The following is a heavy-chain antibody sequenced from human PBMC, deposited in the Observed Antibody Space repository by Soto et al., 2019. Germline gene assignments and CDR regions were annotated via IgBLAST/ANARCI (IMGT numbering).Heavy chain of an antibody. D-gene: IGHD2-2*01. CDR2: INSNSGGT. V-gene: IGHV1-2*02. J-gene: IGHJ5*02. CDR1: GYVFTDYY. CDR3: ARTYCGSNSCHNWFGT. Sequence: ASVKVSCKASGYVFTDYYMNWVRQAPGQGLEWMGWINSNSGGTNYAQKFQGRVTMTTDTSITTAYMELSGLRTDDTAVYYCARTYCGSNSCHNWFGTWGEGTLVTVSS.